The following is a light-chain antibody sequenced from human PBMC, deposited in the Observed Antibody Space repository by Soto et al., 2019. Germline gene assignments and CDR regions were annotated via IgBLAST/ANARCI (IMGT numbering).Light chain of an antibody. CDR1: QGISRA. J-gene: IGKJ5*01. CDR2: DAS. CDR3: LQFINYPP. V-gene: IGKV1D-13*01. Sequence: IQMTLSPSSLSASVGDRVTITCRASQGISRALAWYQQKPGKAPKLLIYDASSLESGVPSRFSGSGSGTDFTLTISSLQPEDIATYYSLQFINYPPFGQGTRLEIK.